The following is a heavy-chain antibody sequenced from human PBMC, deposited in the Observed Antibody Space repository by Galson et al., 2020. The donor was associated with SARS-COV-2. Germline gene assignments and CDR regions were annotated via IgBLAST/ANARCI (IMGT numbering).Heavy chain of an antibody. CDR2: ISYDGSNK. D-gene: IGHD4-4*01. CDR3: ARDMPPNYDYSNLGWFDP. Sequence: GESLKISCAASGFTFSSYAMHWVRQAPGKGLEWVAVISYDGSNKYYADSVKGRFTISRDNSKNTLYLQMNSLRAEDTAVYYCARDMPPNYDYSNLGWFDPWGQGTLVTVSS. CDR1: GFTFSSYA. V-gene: IGHV3-30*04. J-gene: IGHJ5*02.